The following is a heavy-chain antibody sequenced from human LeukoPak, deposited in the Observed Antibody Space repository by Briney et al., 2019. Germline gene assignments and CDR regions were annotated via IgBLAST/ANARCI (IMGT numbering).Heavy chain of an antibody. CDR2: IKEDGGVE. Sequence: GGSLRLSCTASGFTFSSHWMTWVRQPPGKGLEWVANIKEDGGVEDYVDSVKGRFTISRDNTKNALYLQMNNLRADDTAVYFCARDSRWLLDYWGQGTLITVSS. CDR3: ARDSRWLLDY. CDR1: GFTFSSHW. V-gene: IGHV3-7*03. D-gene: IGHD6-19*01. J-gene: IGHJ4*02.